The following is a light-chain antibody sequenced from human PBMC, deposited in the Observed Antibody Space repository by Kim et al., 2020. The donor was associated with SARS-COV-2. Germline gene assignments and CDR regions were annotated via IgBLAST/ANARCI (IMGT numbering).Light chain of an antibody. CDR2: DNN. CDR3: KTWDTSLSVGV. J-gene: IGLJ3*02. Sequence: GQKVTISCSGSSTNVGDNYVFCYQQLPGTAPKLLIYDNNKRPSGIPDRFSGSKSGTSATLGITGLQTGDEADYYCKTWDTSLSVGVFGGGTQLTVL. V-gene: IGLV1-51*01. CDR1: STNVGDNY.